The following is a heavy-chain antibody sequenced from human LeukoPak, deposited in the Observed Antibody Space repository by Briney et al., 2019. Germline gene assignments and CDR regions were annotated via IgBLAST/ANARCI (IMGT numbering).Heavy chain of an antibody. V-gene: IGHV3-15*01. CDR1: GFTFSNAW. CDR2: IKSKTDGGTA. CDR3: TRIGSRGDHDFPAQ. Sequence: GGSLRLSCAASGFTFSNAWMSWVRQAPGKGLEWVGRIKSKTDGGTADNAAPVKGRFTISRDDSKNMLYLEMNSLKSEDTALYYCTRIGSRGDHDFPAQRGQGTLVTVSS. D-gene: IGHD3/OR15-3a*01. J-gene: IGHJ4*02.